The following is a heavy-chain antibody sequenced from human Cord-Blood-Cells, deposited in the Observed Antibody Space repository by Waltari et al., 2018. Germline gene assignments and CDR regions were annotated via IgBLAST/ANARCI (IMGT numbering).Heavy chain of an antibody. J-gene: IGHJ4*02. D-gene: IGHD3-3*01. Sequence: QLQLQESGPGLVKPSETLSLTCTVPGGSISSSSYYWGWIRQPPGKGLEWSGSIYYSGSTYYNPSLKSRVTISVDTSKNQFSLKLSSVTAADTAVYYCARHGPVFPTYYDFWSGYSYYFDYWGQGTLVTVSS. V-gene: IGHV4-39*01. CDR3: ARHGPVFPTYYDFWSGYSYYFDY. CDR2: IYYSGST. CDR1: GGSISSSSYY.